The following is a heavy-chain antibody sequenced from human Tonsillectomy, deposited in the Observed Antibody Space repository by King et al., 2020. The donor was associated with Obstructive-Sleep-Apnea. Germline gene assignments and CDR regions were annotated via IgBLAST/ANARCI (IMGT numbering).Heavy chain of an antibody. V-gene: IGHV3-21*01. CDR3: ARDNGDYLEY. D-gene: IGHD4-17*01. CDR1: GFTFSSYS. Sequence: VQLVESGGGLVKPGGSLRLSCAASGFTFSSYSMNWVRQAPGKGLEGVSSISSSSSYIHYAKSMEGRLTISRDNAKKPLYLQMKSLRAEDTAVYYCARDNGDYLEYWGQGTLVTVSS. CDR2: ISSSSSYI. J-gene: IGHJ4*02.